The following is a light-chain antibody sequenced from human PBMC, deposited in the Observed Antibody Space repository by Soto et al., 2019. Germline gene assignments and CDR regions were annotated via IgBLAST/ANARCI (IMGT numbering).Light chain of an antibody. CDR2: APS. Sequence: PLTQATSSLSASVGGRVTITCRASQGIDTSLAWYQQKPGKAPKLLIYAPSNFQSGVPSRFSGSGSGTHFTLTISSLQPEDFATYYCQQLHGYPITFGQGTLLEI. CDR1: QGIDTS. V-gene: IGKV1-9*01. J-gene: IGKJ5*01. CDR3: QQLHGYPIT.